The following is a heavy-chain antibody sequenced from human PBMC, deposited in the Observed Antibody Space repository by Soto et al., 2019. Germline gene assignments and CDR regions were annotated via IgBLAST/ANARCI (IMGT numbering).Heavy chain of an antibody. CDR3: AKAESSGWYYSLDY. V-gene: IGHV3-9*01. D-gene: IGHD6-19*01. Sequence: EVQLVESGGGLVQPGKSLRLSCAASGFTFDDYAMHWVRQVPGKGLEWVSGLSWNSGTIGYADSVKGRFTISRDNAKNSLHLQMNSLKPEDTAFYYCAKAESSGWYYSLDYWGQGTLVTVSS. CDR1: GFTFDDYA. CDR2: LSWNSGTI. J-gene: IGHJ4*02.